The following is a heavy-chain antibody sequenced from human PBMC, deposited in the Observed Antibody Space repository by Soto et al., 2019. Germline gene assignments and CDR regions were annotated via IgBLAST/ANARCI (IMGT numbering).Heavy chain of an antibody. CDR2: IIPIFGTA. CDR1: GGTFSSYA. V-gene: IGHV1-69*01. Sequence: QVQLVQSGAEVKKPGSSVKVSYKASGGTFSSYAISWVRQAPGQGLEWMGGIIPIFGTANYAQKFQGRVTITAVESTSTAYMELSSLRAESTAVYYCARDRGPYSSGLNWFDPWGQGTLVTVSS. D-gene: IGHD6-19*01. J-gene: IGHJ5*02. CDR3: ARDRGPYSSGLNWFDP.